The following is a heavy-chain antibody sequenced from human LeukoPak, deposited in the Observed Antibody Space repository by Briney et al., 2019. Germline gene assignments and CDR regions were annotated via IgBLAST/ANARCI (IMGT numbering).Heavy chain of an antibody. V-gene: IGHV3-23*01. CDR2: ISGSGGST. Sequence: GGSLRLSCAASGFTFSSYAMSWVRQAPGKGLEWVSAISGSGGSTYYADSVKGRFTISSDNSKNTLYLQMNSLRAEDTAVYYCAKDLPLSYYDSSGFFDYWGQGTLVTVSS. CDR3: AKDLPLSYYDSSGFFDY. J-gene: IGHJ4*02. D-gene: IGHD3-22*01. CDR1: GFTFSSYA.